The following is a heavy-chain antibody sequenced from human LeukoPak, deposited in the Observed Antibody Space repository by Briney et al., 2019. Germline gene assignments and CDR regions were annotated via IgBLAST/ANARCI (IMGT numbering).Heavy chain of an antibody. D-gene: IGHD3-10*01. Sequence: GGSLRLSCAASGFTFSSYWMSWVRQAPGKGLEWVANIKQDGSEKYYVDSVKGRFTISRDNAKNSLYLRMNSLRAEDTAVYYCARAPPRRLLWFGMDVWGKGTTVTVSS. CDR1: GFTFSSYW. CDR3: ARAPPRRLLWFGMDV. CDR2: IKQDGSEK. J-gene: IGHJ6*04. V-gene: IGHV3-7*03.